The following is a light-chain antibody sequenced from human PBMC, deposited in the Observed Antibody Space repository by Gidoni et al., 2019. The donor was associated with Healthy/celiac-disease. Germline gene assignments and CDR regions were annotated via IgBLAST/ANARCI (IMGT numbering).Light chain of an antibody. CDR1: QDISNY. CDR2: DAS. J-gene: IGKJ2*01. V-gene: IGKV1-33*01. Sequence: IQMTHSPSSLSASVGDRVTITCQASQDISNYLNWYQQKPGKAPKLLIYDASNLETGVPSRFSGSGSGTDFTFTISSLQPEDIATYYCQQYDNLPGYTFGQGTKLEIK. CDR3: QQYDNLPGYT.